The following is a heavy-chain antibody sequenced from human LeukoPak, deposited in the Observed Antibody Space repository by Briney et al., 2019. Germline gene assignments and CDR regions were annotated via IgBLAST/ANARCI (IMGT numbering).Heavy chain of an antibody. J-gene: IGHJ5*02. CDR3: ARGGNIVVVPADSSIDP. CDR1: GFTFSSYS. CDR2: ISSSSSTI. D-gene: IGHD2-2*01. Sequence: PGGSLRLSCAASGFTFSSYSMNWVRQAPGKGLEWLSYISSSSSTIYSADSVKGRFTISRDNAKNSLYLQMNSLRAEDTAVYYCARGGNIVVVPADSSIDPWGQGTLVTVSS. V-gene: IGHV3-48*01.